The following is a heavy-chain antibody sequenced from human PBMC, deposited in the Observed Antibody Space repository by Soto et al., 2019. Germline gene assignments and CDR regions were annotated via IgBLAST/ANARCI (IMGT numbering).Heavy chain of an antibody. J-gene: IGHJ4*02. D-gene: IGHD4-17*01. V-gene: IGHV4-31*03. CDR1: GGSISSGGYY. Sequence: SETLSLTCTVSGGSISSGGYYWSWIRQHPGKGLEWIGYIYYSGSTYYNPSLKSRVTISVDTSKNQFSLKLSSVTAADTAVYYCARGALRWSTSWDFDYWGQGTLVTVSS. CDR3: ARGALRWSTSWDFDY. CDR2: IYYSGST.